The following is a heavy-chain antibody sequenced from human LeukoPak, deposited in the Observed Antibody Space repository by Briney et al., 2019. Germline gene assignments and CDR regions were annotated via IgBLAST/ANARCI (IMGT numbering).Heavy chain of an antibody. D-gene: IGHD2-15*01. CDR1: GASISISGYY. CDR3: TGSKWSRAPFDY. CDR2: ISDSGNT. Sequence: SETLSLTCTVSGASISISGYYWNWIRQPPGKELEWIGHISDSGNTNYSPSLRSRVTISLDTSKNQFSLRLRSVTAADTAVYYCTGSKWSRAPFDYWGQGTLVTVSS. V-gene: IGHV4-61*08. J-gene: IGHJ4*02.